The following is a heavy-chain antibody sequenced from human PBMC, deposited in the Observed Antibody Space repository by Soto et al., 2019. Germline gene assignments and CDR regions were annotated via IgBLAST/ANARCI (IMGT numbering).Heavy chain of an antibody. V-gene: IGHV3-30-3*01. CDR3: ARENYAPGAFDI. CDR2: ISYDGSNK. CDR1: GFTFSSYA. J-gene: IGHJ3*02. D-gene: IGHD1-7*01. Sequence: QVQLVESGGGVVQPGRSLRLSCAASGFTFSSYAMHWVRQAPGKGLEWVAVISYDGSNKYYADSVKGRFTISRDNSKNTLYLQMNSLRAEDTAVYYCARENYAPGAFDIWGQGTMVTVSS.